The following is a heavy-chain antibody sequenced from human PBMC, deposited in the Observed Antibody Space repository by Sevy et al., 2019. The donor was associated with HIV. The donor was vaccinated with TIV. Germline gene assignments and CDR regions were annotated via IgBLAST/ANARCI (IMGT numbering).Heavy chain of an antibody. V-gene: IGHV3-15*01. CDR3: TTDISVDEYFQH. Sequence: GGSLRLSCAASGFTFSNAWMSWVRQAPGKGLEWVGRIKSKTDGGTTDYAAPVKGRFTISRDDSKNTLYLQMNSLKTEDTAVYYCTTDISVDEYFQHWGQGTLVTVSS. J-gene: IGHJ1*01. CDR2: IKSKTDGGTT. CDR1: GFTFSNAW. D-gene: IGHD2-2*01.